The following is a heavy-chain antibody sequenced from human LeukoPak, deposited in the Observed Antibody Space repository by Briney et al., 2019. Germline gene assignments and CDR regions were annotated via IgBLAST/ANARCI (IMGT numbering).Heavy chain of an antibody. CDR3: AKDLRYYDSSGYLDY. Sequence: GGSLRLSCAASEFTFSSYSMNWVRQAPGKGLEWVSSISSSSRYLYYADSVKGRFTISRDNAKNSLYLQMNSLGAEDTAVYYCAKDLRYYDSSGYLDYWGQGTLVTVSS. CDR2: ISSSSRYL. V-gene: IGHV3-21*01. D-gene: IGHD3-22*01. CDR1: EFTFSSYS. J-gene: IGHJ4*02.